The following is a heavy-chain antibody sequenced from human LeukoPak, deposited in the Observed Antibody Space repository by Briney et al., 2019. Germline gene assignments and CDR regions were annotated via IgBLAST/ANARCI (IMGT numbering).Heavy chain of an antibody. V-gene: IGHV3-23*01. CDR3: ANRGYVTYYFDC. CDR1: GFTFSSYA. Sequence: GGSLRLSCAASGFTFSSYAMTWVRQAPGKGLEWVSVISGSGGTTYYADSVKGRFTISRDNSKNTLYLQMNSLRAEDTAVYYCANRGYVTYYFDCWGQGTLVTVSS. CDR2: ISGSGGTT. J-gene: IGHJ4*02. D-gene: IGHD5-18*01.